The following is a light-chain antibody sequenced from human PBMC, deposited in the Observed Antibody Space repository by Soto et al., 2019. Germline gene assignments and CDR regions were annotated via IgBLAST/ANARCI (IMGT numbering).Light chain of an antibody. J-gene: IGLJ1*01. V-gene: IGLV2-14*01. Sequence: QSALTQPASVSGSPGQSITISCTGTTSDIGGYKYVSWYQQHPGKAPILMIYDVSNRPSGVSNRFSGSKSGNTATLTSSGLQGEDEAEYYCSSYTGGSTDVFGTGTKLTVL. CDR1: TSDIGGYKY. CDR2: DVS. CDR3: SSYTGGSTDV.